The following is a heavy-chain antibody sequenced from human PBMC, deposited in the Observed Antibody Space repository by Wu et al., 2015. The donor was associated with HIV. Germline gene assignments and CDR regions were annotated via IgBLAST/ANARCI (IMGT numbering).Heavy chain of an antibody. J-gene: IGHJ5*01. CDR2: IIPVFGSA. D-gene: IGHD3/OR15-3a*01. Sequence: QVQLVQSGAEVRKPGSSVKVSCKASGGTFSSMFSSYAITWVRQAPGQGLEWMGRIIPVFGSANYAQKFQDRLTITADASTNTVYMELSSLRFEDTAVYYCARRAADFNSNWFDSWGLGNPGHRLL. CDR3: ARRAADFNSNWFDS. V-gene: IGHV1-69*13. CDR1: GGTFSSMFSSYA.